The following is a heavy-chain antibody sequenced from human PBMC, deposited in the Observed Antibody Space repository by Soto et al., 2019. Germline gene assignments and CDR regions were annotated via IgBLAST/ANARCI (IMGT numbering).Heavy chain of an antibody. D-gene: IGHD5-18*01. J-gene: IGHJ5*02. CDR2: ISYNGTT. Sequence: SETLSLTCTVSGDPISSSNNYWSWIRQPPGEGLEWIGFISYNGTTSYSPSLKSRLAISLDTSKNQFSLSLSSVTAADTAVYYCARGRGYSYGLDPWGQGTLVTVSS. CDR3: ARGRGYSYGLDP. CDR1: GDPISSSNNY. V-gene: IGHV4-30-4*01.